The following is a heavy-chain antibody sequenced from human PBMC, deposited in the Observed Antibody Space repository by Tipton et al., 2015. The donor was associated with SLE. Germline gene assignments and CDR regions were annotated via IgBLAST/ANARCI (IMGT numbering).Heavy chain of an antibody. CDR2: ISYDGSNK. V-gene: IGHV3-30-3*01. J-gene: IGHJ4*02. CDR3: ARDDLGVDWFFDY. D-gene: IGHD3-3*01. CDR1: GFTFSSYA. Sequence: SLRLSCAASGFTFSSYAMHWVRQAPGKGLEWVAVISYDGSNKYYADSVKGRFTISRDNSKNTLYLQMNSLRAEDTAVYYCARDDLGVDWFFDYWGKGTLVTVSS.